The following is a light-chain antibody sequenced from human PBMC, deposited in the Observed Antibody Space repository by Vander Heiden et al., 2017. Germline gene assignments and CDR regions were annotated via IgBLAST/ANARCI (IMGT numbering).Light chain of an antibody. V-gene: IGLV1-40*01. CDR3: QSYDSSLSGNVV. J-gene: IGLJ2*01. Sequence: QSVLTQPPSVSGAPGQRVTISCTGSSPNIGAGYDVHWYQQLPGTAPNLLIYGNSNRPSGVPDRFSGSKSGTSASLAITGLQAEDEADYYCQSYDSSLSGNVVFGGGTKLTAL. CDR1: SPNIGAGYD. CDR2: GNS.